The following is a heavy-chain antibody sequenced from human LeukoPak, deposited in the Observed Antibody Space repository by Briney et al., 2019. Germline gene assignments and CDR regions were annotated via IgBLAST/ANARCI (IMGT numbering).Heavy chain of an antibody. J-gene: IGHJ5*02. CDR2: ISAYIGNT. Sequence: ASVKGSCKTSRYTFTSYGISWVRQAPGQGLEWMGWISAYIGNTNYAQNLQGRVTMTTDTSTSTVYMELRSLRSDDTAVYFSARCGQWLAENWFDPWGQGTLVTVSS. CDR1: RYTFTSYG. V-gene: IGHV1-18*01. D-gene: IGHD6-19*01. CDR3: ARCGQWLAENWFDP.